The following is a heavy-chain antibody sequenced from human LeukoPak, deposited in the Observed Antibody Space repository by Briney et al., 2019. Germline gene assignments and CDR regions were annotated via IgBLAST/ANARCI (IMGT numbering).Heavy chain of an antibody. D-gene: IGHD4-23*01. Sequence: SETLSLTCIVSGDSISSSNYYWAWIRQPPGKGLEWIGSIYSSGSTYYNPSLKSRVTISVDTSKNKFSLKLSSVTAADTAVYYCARHSIGGNKDFDFWGQGTMVSVSS. J-gene: IGHJ3*01. V-gene: IGHV4-39*01. CDR2: IYSSGST. CDR1: GDSISSSNYY. CDR3: ARHSIGGNKDFDF.